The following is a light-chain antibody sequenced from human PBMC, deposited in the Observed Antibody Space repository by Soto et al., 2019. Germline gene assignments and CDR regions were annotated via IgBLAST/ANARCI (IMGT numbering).Light chain of an antibody. CDR1: QGISSY. J-gene: IGKJ2*01. V-gene: IGKV1-9*01. CDR3: QQLYSYPHT. CDR2: AAS. Sequence: DIQLTQSPSFLSASVGDRVTITCRASQGISSYLAWYPQKPVKAPKLLIYAASTLQSGVPSRFSGSESGTDLTLTISSLQPEDVATYYCQQLYSYPHTFGQGTKLEIK.